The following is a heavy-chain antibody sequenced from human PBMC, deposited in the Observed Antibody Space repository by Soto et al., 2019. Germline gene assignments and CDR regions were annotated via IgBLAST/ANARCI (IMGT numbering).Heavy chain of an antibody. V-gene: IGHV3-30*18. CDR3: AKGGRQWLVTSDFNY. J-gene: IGHJ4*02. Sequence: VQLVESGGGVVQPGRSLRLSCAASGFTFIDDAMHWFRQAPGKGLAWVAVVSHDGRNTHYADAVKGRFTISRDGSKNTVSLEMTSLRAEDTAVCYCAKGGRQWLVTSDFNYWGQGALVTVSS. CDR1: GFTFIDDA. CDR2: VSHDGRNT. D-gene: IGHD6-19*01.